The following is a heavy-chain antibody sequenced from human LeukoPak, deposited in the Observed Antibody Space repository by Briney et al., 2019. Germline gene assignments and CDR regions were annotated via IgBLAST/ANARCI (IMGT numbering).Heavy chain of an antibody. D-gene: IGHD4-17*01. Sequence: PGGSLRLSCAASGFTFSSYCMHWVRQAPGKGLEWVAVISYDGSNKYYADSVKGRFTISRDNSKNTLYLQMNSLRAEDTAVYYCAKDGGYGDYVDAFDIWGQGTMVTVSS. V-gene: IGHV3-30*18. J-gene: IGHJ3*02. CDR3: AKDGGYGDYVDAFDI. CDR1: GFTFSSYC. CDR2: ISYDGSNK.